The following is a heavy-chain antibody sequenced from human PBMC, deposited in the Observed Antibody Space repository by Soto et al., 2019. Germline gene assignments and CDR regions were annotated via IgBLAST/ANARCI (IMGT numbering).Heavy chain of an antibody. J-gene: IGHJ4*02. CDR3: VKVYIHLGARSTLDY. Sequence: PGGSLRLSCSASGFNFGTFPMHWVRQSPTRGLEHVSAISDNGDATWYADSVKGRFTISRDNSEKTLVLQMDCLKSEDTAAYYFVKVYIHLGARSTLDYGGQGALVTVS. CDR2: ISDNGDAT. D-gene: IGHD1-26*01. V-gene: IGHV3-64D*06. CDR1: GFNFGTFP.